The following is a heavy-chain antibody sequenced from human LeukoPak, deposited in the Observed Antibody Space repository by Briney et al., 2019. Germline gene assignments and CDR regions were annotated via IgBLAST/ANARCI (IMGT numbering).Heavy chain of an antibody. D-gene: IGHD2-2*01. CDR2: IYHSGST. CDR1: GGSISSGAYS. V-gene: IGHV4-30-2*01. CDR3: ASISRKYCSSTSCYRVAVDY. J-gene: IGHJ4*02. Sequence: SETLSLTCAVSGGSISSGAYSWSWIRQPPGKGLEWIGYIYHSGSTYYNPSLKSRVTISVDRSKNQFSLKLSSVTAADTAVYYCASISRKYCSSTSCYRVAVDYWGQGTLVTVSS.